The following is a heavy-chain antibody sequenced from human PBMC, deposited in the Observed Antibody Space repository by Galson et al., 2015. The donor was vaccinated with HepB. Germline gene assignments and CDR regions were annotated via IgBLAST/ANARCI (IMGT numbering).Heavy chain of an antibody. Sequence: SLRLSCAASGFTFSRYSMNWVRQAPGKGLEWVSSIALSSGHIYYADSVEGRFTTSRDNAKNSLYLQMNSLRVEDTAVYYCVRGGPMATDLYNWFDSWGQGTLVTVSS. CDR2: IALSSGHI. J-gene: IGHJ5*01. D-gene: IGHD5-12*01. V-gene: IGHV3-21*06. CDR3: VRGGPMATDLYNWFDS. CDR1: GFTFSRYS.